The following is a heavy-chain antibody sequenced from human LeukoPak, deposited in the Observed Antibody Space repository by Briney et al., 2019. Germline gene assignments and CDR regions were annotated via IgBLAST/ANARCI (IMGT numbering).Heavy chain of an antibody. D-gene: IGHD1-26*01. CDR3: ARRGVGPTRLYYFDY. CDR2: IYYSGST. Sequence: PSETLSLTCTVSGASISSTTFYWGWLRQPPGKGLEWIGTIYYSGSTYYNPSLKSRVTISVDASKNHFSLRLSSVTAADTAVYYCARRGVGPTRLYYFDYWGQGTLVTVSS. J-gene: IGHJ4*02. CDR1: GASISSTTFY. V-gene: IGHV4-39*02.